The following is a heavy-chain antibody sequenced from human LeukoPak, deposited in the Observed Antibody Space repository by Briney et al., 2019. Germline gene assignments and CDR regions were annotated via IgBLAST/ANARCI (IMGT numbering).Heavy chain of an antibody. Sequence: PSETLSLTCAVYGGSFSGYYWGWIRQPPGKGLQWIGVIYYNGKTYYNPSLKSRVTVAVDTSKNQFSLKLSSVTAADTAVYYCARFVVRQWLINYWGQGALVTVSS. CDR2: IYYNGKT. D-gene: IGHD6-19*01. CDR1: GGSFSGYY. V-gene: IGHV4-34*01. J-gene: IGHJ4*02. CDR3: ARFVVRQWLINY.